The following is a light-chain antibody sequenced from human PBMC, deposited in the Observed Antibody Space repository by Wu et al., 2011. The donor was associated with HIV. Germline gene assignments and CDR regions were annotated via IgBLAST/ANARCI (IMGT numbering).Light chain of an antibody. CDR3: QQRSNSPLT. V-gene: IGKV3-11*01. J-gene: IGKJ5*01. Sequence: EIVLTQSPATLSLSPGERATLSCRASQSVSSSYLAWYQQRSGQAPRLLIYDSSIRATGIPARFRGSGSGTDFTLTISSVDPEDFAVYYCQQRSNSPLTFGQGTRLEIK. CDR1: QSVSSSY. CDR2: DSS.